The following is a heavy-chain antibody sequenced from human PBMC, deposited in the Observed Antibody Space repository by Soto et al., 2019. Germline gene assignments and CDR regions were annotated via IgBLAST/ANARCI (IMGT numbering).Heavy chain of an antibody. Sequence: SETLSLTCAVYGGSFSGYYWSWIRQPPGKGLEWIGEINHSGSTNYNPSLKSRVTISVDTSKNQFSLKLSSVTAADTAVYYCARGPQRNYGSLDPWGQGTLVTVSS. CDR1: GGSFSGYY. D-gene: IGHD1-7*01. J-gene: IGHJ5*02. CDR3: ARGPQRNYGSLDP. CDR2: INHSGST. V-gene: IGHV4-34*01.